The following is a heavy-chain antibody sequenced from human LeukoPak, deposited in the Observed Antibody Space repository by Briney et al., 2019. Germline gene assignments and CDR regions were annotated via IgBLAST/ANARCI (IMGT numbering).Heavy chain of an antibody. D-gene: IGHD1-1*01. CDR3: ARDLSGRYNWNS. CDR2: IIPILGIA. Sequence: ASVKVSCKASGGTFSSYAISWVRQAPGQGLEWMGRIIPILGIANYAQKFQGRVTITADKSTSTAYMELSSLRSEDTAVYYCARDLSGRYNWNSWGQGTLVTVSS. CDR1: GGTFSSYA. J-gene: IGHJ4*02. V-gene: IGHV1-69*04.